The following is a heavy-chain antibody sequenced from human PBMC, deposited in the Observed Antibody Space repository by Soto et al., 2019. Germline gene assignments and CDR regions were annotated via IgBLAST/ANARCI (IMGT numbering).Heavy chain of an antibody. CDR3: AKSTGGTANGMDV. Sequence: EVQLVESGGGLVQPGRSLRLSCAASGFSFDEYGMHWVRQGPGKGLEWVSGISWNRGTIGYADSVKGRFTISRDNAKKSLYLQMNSLRGEDTALYYCAKSTGGTANGMDVWGQGTTVTVSS. CDR2: ISWNRGTI. J-gene: IGHJ6*02. V-gene: IGHV3-9*01. D-gene: IGHD2-8*02. CDR1: GFSFDEYG.